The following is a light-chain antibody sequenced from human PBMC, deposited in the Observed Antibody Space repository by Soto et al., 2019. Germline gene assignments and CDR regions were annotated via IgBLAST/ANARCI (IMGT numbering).Light chain of an antibody. J-gene: IGKJ1*01. CDR3: QQRSSWPWT. CDR2: DAS. V-gene: IGKV3-11*01. CDR1: QSVNTN. Sequence: ETVMTLSPATLSASPCEGAALSWSASQSVNTNLAWYQQKPGQAPRLLIYDASNRATGIPARFSGSGSGTDFTLTISSLDPEDFAVYYCQQRSSWPWTFGQGTKVDIK.